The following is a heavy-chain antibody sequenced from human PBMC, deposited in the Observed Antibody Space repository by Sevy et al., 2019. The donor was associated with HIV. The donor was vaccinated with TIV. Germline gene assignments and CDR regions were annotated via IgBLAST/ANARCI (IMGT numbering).Heavy chain of an antibody. CDR3: ATTKDYYQNSGDPFDY. CDR2: FDPEDDET. V-gene: IGHV1-24*01. D-gene: IGHD3-22*01. CDR1: GYSLTELS. Sequence: ASVKVACKVSGYSLTELSMHWVRQVPGKGLEWMGSFDPEDDETIYAQKFQGRVTMTADTSKDTAYMELSSLRSEDTAVYYCATTKDYYQNSGDPFDYWGQGTLVTVSS. J-gene: IGHJ4*02.